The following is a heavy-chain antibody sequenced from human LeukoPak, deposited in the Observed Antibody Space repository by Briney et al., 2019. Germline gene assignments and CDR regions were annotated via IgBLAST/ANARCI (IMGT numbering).Heavy chain of an antibody. J-gene: IGHJ4*02. CDR1: GFSFSDYW. V-gene: IGHV3-7*03. CDR3: ASASGTYEH. CDR2: INQDGNEK. Sequence: GGSLRLSCVASGFSFSDYWMSWVRQAPGKGLEWVANINQDGNEKYYVDSVKGRFTISRDNARNSLYLQMNSLRVEDTAVCYCASASGTYEHWGQGTLVTVSS. D-gene: IGHD1-26*01.